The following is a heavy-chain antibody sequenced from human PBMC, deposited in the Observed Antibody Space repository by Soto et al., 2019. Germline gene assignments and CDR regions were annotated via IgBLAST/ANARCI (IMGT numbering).Heavy chain of an antibody. CDR1: GGSISSGGYS. D-gene: IGHD2-8*02. V-gene: IGHV4-30-2*01. CDR3: ARDKITGLFDY. J-gene: IGHJ4*02. CDR2: IFHSGST. Sequence: SETLSLTCAVSGGSISSGGYSWSWLRQPPGKGLEWIGYIFHSGSTNYNPSLKSRVTISVDTSKNQFSLKLTSVTAADTAVYYCARDKITGLFDYWGQGTLVTVSS.